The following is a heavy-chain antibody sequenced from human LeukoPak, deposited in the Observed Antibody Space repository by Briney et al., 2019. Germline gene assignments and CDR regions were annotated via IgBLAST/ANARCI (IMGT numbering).Heavy chain of an antibody. CDR2: ISSSGSTI. CDR1: GFTFSSYE. Sequence: GGSLRLSCAASGFTFSSYEMNWVRQAPGKGLEWVSYISSSGSTIYYADSVKGRFTISRDNAKNSLYLRMNSLRAEDTAVYYCARSDYYGSGADYWGQGTLVTVSS. J-gene: IGHJ4*02. D-gene: IGHD3-10*01. CDR3: ARSDYYGSGADY. V-gene: IGHV3-48*03.